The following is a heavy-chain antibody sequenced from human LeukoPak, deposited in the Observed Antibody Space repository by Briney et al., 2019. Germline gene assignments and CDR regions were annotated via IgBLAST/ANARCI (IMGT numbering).Heavy chain of an antibody. J-gene: IGHJ4*02. CDR2: VYYSGST. CDR1: GDSISSYY. Sequence: SETLSLTCTVSGDSISSYYWAWIRQPPGKGLEWIGYVYYSGSTQYNPSLQSRVTISVDTSKNQFSLKLSSVTAADTAVYYCARDNYYYGSGSYWNFDYWGQGTLVTVSS. CDR3: ARDNYYYGSGSYWNFDY. D-gene: IGHD3-10*01. V-gene: IGHV4-59*12.